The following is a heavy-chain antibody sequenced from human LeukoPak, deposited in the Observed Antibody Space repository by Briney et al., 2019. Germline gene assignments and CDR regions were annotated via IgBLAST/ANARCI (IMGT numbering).Heavy chain of an antibody. V-gene: IGHV1-69*13. D-gene: IGHD3-22*01. CDR3: ARDVTPYYYDSSGYPLDAFDI. J-gene: IGHJ3*02. CDR1: GGTFSSYA. CDR2: IIPIFGTA. Sequence: SVKVSCKASGGTFSSYAISWVRQAPGQGLEWMGGIIPIFGTANYAQKFQGRVTITADESTSTAYMELSSLRSEDTAVYYCARDVTPYYYDSSGYPLDAFDIWGQGTMVTVSS.